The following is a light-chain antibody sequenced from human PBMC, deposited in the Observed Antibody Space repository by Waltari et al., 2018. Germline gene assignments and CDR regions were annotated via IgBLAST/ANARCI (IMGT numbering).Light chain of an antibody. V-gene: IGKV3-15*01. CDR1: HSISSN. Sequence: EIVMTHSPATLFVSPGERATLSCRASHSISSNLAWYQQKPGQAPRLLMYGASTRATAIPARFSGSGYGTEFALTISSLQSEDSAVYYCQQYQNWPQTFGQGTKLQIK. CDR2: GAS. CDR3: QQYQNWPQT. J-gene: IGKJ2*01.